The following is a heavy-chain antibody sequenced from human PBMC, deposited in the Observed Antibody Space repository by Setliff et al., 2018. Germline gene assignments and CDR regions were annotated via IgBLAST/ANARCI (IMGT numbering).Heavy chain of an antibody. J-gene: IGHJ6*03. CDR2: TIPMFGST. CDR1: GDTFSSYG. V-gene: IGHV1-69*05. D-gene: IGHD4-17*01. CDR3: AREVGVAVTTTNYHYYMDV. Sequence: ASVKVSCKASGDTFSSYGISWVRQAPGQGLEWMGGTIPMFGSTSYAQKFQGRVTIITDESTTTAYMELSSLRSEDTAVYYCAREVGVAVTTTNYHYYMDVWGKGTTVTVSS.